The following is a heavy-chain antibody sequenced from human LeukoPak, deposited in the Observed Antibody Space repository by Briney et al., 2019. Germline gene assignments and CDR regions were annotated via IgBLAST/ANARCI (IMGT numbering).Heavy chain of an antibody. J-gene: IGHJ6*04. Sequence: GESLRISCKGSGCSFTSYWISWVRQMPGKGLEWIGRIDPSGSYTNYSPSFQGHVTISADKSISTAYLQWSSLKASDTAMYYCATGTRDIVVVVAATFSDYGMDVWGKGTTVTVSS. CDR2: IDPSGSYT. CDR3: ATGTRDIVVVVAATFSDYGMDV. V-gene: IGHV5-10-1*01. CDR1: GCSFTSYW. D-gene: IGHD2-15*01.